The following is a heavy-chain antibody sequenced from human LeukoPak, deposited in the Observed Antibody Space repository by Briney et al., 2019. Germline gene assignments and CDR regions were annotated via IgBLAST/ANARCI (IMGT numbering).Heavy chain of an antibody. J-gene: IGHJ6*03. CDR2: ISAYNGNT. CDR3: ARGGSSSWSRYYYYYYYMDV. CDR1: GYTFTSYG. D-gene: IGHD6-13*01. V-gene: IGHV1-18*01. Sequence: GASVKVSCKASGYTFTSYGISWVRQAPGQGLEWMGWISAYNGNTNYAQKLQGRVTMTTDTSTSTAYMELTSLRSDDTAAYYCARGGSSSWSRYYYYYYYMDVWGKGTTVTVSS.